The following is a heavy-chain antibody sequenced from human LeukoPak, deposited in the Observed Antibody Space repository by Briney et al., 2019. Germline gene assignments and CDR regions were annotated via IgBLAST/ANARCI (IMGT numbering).Heavy chain of an antibody. Sequence: ESGPTLVNPTQTLTWTCTFSGFSLSTSGVGVGWLRQPPGKALEWLALLYWDADARYSPSLKSRLAITKDTSKSQVVLTMTNMDPVDTVTYYCAHRYHASGGNAFDIWGQGTVVTVSS. J-gene: IGHJ3*02. CDR3: AHRYHASGGNAFDI. CDR2: LYWDADA. CDR1: GFSLSTSGVG. V-gene: IGHV2-5*02. D-gene: IGHD3-10*01.